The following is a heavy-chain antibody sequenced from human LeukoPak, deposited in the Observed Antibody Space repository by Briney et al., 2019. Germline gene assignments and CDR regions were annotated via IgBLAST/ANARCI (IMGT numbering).Heavy chain of an antibody. CDR1: GFTFSSYG. CDR2: IWYDGSNK. V-gene: IGHV3-33*01. J-gene: IGHJ4*02. CDR3: ARDGRDYGDYGDY. D-gene: IGHD4-17*01. Sequence: GGSLRLSCAASGFTFSSYGMHWVRQAPGKGLEWVAVIWYDGSNKYYVDSVKGRFTISRDNSKNTLYLQMNSLRAEDTAVYYCARDGRDYGDYGDYWGQGTLVTVSS.